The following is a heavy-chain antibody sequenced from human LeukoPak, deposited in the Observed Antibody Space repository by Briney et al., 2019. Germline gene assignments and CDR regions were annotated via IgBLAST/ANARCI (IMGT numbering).Heavy chain of an antibody. CDR1: GGSISSYY. D-gene: IGHD2-2*01. V-gene: IGHV4-59*01. Sequence: PSETLSLTCTVSGGSISSYYWSWIRQPPGKGLEWIGYIYYSGSTNYNPSPKSRVTISVDTSKNQFSLKLSSVTAADTAVYYCARGGQVRLGYYYYVDVWGKGTTVTVSS. CDR2: IYYSGST. J-gene: IGHJ6*03. CDR3: ARGGQVRLGYYYYVDV.